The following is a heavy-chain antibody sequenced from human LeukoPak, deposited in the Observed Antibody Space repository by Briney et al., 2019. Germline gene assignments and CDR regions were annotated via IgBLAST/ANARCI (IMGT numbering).Heavy chain of an antibody. CDR2: ISSSSSSI. CDR3: ARGTAGLDY. CDR1: GFTFSSYS. V-gene: IGHV3-21*01. D-gene: IGHD1-1*01. Sequence: GGSLRLSCAASGFTFSSYSMNWVRQAPGKGLEWVSSISSSSSSIYYADSVKGRFTISRDNAKNSLYLQMNSLRAEDTAVYYCARGTAGLDYWGQGTLVTVSS. J-gene: IGHJ4*02.